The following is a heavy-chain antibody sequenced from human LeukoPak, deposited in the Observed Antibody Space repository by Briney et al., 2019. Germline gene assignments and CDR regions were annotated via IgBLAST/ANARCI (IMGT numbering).Heavy chain of an antibody. V-gene: IGHV3-53*01. J-gene: IGHJ4*02. Sequence: GGSLRLSCVASGFTVSSNYMSWVRQAPGKGLEWVSVIYSGGTTYYADSVKGRFTISRDNAKNSLYLQMNSLRAEDTAVYYCASGTTRADFDYWGQGTLVTVSS. D-gene: IGHD1-1*01. CDR2: IYSGGTT. CDR1: GFTVSSNY. CDR3: ASGTTRADFDY.